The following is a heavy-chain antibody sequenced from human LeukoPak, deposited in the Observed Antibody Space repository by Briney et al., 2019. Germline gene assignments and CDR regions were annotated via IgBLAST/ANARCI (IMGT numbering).Heavy chain of an antibody. CDR2: IYYSGST. J-gene: IGHJ4*02. CDR1: GGSIGSYY. V-gene: IGHV4-59*01. D-gene: IGHD3-22*01. CDR3: ARDRPDGSGYYGYYFDY. Sequence: ASETLSLTCIVSGGSIGSYYWSWIRQPPGKGLEWIGHIYYSGSTDYNPSLRSRVTISVDTSKNQFSLRLSSVTAADTAVYYCARDRPDGSGYYGYYFDYWGQGTLVSVSS.